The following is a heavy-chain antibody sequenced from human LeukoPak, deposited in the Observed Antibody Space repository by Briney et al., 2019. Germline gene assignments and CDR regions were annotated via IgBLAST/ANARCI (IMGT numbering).Heavy chain of an antibody. D-gene: IGHD6-25*01. Sequence: SVKVSCKASGDNFSDCSINWVRQAPGQGLEWMGVIIPVYGAANYAQKFQGRVSITADESTTTAYMELSSLGSEDTAVYYCARGRAATYYYYMDVWGKGTAVSVSS. J-gene: IGHJ6*03. CDR2: IIPVYGAA. V-gene: IGHV1-69*01. CDR1: GDNFSDCS. CDR3: ARGRAATYYYYMDV.